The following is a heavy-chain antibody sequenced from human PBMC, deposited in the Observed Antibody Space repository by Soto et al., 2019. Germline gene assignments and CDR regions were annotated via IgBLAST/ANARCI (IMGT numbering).Heavy chain of an antibody. CDR3: AKGLSMVRGLFVLLPDGLDI. D-gene: IGHD3-10*01. CDR1: GFSFSSFG. V-gene: IGHV3-30*18. J-gene: IGHJ3*02. Sequence: QVQLVESGGGVVQPGRSLRLSCTASGFSFSSFGMHWVRQAPGKGLEWAASISYDGDKQYSADSVKGRFTVSRDNSKNTLYLQMNSLSADDAAEYYCAKGLSMVRGLFVLLPDGLDIWGQGTVVTVSS. CDR2: ISYDGDKQ.